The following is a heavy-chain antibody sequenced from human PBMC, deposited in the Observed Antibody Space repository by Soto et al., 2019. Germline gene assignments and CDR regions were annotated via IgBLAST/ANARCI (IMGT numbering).Heavy chain of an antibody. J-gene: IGHJ4*02. CDR3: ARTPMGVVVPAAMVWFDY. CDR2: IYYSGST. D-gene: IGHD2-2*01. V-gene: IGHV4-39*01. Sequence: SETLSLTCTVSGGSISSSSYYWGWIRQPPGKGLEWIGSIYYSGSTYYNPSLKSRVTISVDTSKNQFSLKLSSVTAADTAVYYCARTPMGVVVPAAMVWFDYWGQGTLVTVSS. CDR1: GGSISSSSYY.